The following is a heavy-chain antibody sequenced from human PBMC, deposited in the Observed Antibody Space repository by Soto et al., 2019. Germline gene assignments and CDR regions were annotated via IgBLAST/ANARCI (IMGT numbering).Heavy chain of an antibody. D-gene: IGHD2-2*01. Sequence: ASVKVSCKASGYIFINYGITWVRQAPGQGLEWMGWISGYNGNTEYADKLQGRVTMTTDTSTTTAYMELRSLRSDDTAVYYCARDEVPAANWLDRWGQGTMVTVYS. CDR2: ISGYNGNT. V-gene: IGHV1-18*01. CDR3: ARDEVPAANWLDR. J-gene: IGHJ5*02. CDR1: GYIFINYG.